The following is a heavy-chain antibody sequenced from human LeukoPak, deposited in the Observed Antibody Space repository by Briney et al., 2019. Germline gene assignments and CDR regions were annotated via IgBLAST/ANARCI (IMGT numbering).Heavy chain of an antibody. J-gene: IGHJ4*02. CDR1: GGSISSYY. Sequence: KPSETLSLTCTVSGGSISSYYWSWIRQPPGKGLEWIGYIYYSGTNNYNPSLKSRVTISIDTSKNQFSLKLGSVTAADTAVYYCARRFFSDGGTYYFDYWGQGSLVTVSS. V-gene: IGHV4-59*08. D-gene: IGHD4-23*01. CDR3: ARRFFSDGGTYYFDY. CDR2: IYYSGTN.